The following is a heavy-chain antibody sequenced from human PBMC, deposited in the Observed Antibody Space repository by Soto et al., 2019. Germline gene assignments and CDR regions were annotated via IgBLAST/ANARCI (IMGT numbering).Heavy chain of an antibody. CDR1: GGTFSSYA. V-gene: IGHV1-69*13. CDR2: IIPIFGTA. J-gene: IGHJ3*02. Sequence: GASVKVSCKASGGTFSSYAISWVRQAPGQGLEWMGGIIPIFGTANYAQKFQGRVTITADESTSTAYMELSSLRSEDTAVYYCAREGVDIVLMGPYAFDIWGQGTMVTVSS. CDR3: AREGVDIVLMGPYAFDI. D-gene: IGHD2-8*01.